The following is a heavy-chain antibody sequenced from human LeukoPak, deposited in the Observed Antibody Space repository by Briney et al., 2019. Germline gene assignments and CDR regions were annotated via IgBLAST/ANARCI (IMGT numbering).Heavy chain of an antibody. V-gene: IGHV1-69*04. CDR2: IIPILGIA. Sequence: ASVKVSCKASGGTFSSYAISWVRQAPGQGLEWMGRIIPILGIANYAQKFQGRVTITADKSTSTAYMEPSSLRSEDTAVYYCATAVAGNYLFDYWGQGTLVTVSS. CDR3: ATAVAGNYLFDY. J-gene: IGHJ4*02. CDR1: GGTFSSYA. D-gene: IGHD6-19*01.